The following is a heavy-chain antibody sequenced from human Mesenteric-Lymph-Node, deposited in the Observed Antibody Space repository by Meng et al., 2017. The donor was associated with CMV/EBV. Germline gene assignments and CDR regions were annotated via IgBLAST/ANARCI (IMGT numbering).Heavy chain of an antibody. CDR1: GFTFSNYW. CDR3: ASSYYDFWSGPVP. J-gene: IGHJ5*02. Sequence: GESLKISCAASGFTFSNYWMHWVRQVPGEGLVWVSRINSEGSRTDYADSVKGRFTISRDSAKNTLYLQMNSLRAEDTAVYYCASSYYDFWSGPVPWGQGTLVTVSS. V-gene: IGHV3-74*01. CDR2: INSEGSRT. D-gene: IGHD3-3*01.